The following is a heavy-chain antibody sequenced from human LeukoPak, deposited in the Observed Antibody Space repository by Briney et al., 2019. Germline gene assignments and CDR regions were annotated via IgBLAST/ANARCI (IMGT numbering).Heavy chain of an antibody. Sequence: GESLKISCKVSGYTFTSYWIGWVRQMPGKGLEWMGIIYPGDSDTKYSPSFQGQVTISADKSISTAYLQWSSLKASDTAMYYCARYSGTYSSDYWGQGTLVTVSS. CDR3: ARYSGTYSSDY. CDR2: IYPGDSDT. CDR1: GYTFTSYW. D-gene: IGHD1-26*01. V-gene: IGHV5-51*01. J-gene: IGHJ4*02.